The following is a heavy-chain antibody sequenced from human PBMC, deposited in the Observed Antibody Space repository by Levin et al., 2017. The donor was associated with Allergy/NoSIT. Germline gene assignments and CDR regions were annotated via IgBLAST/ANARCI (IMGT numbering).Heavy chain of an antibody. D-gene: IGHD5-12*01. J-gene: IGHJ4*02. V-gene: IGHV1-2*06. CDR3: AREGKWLRLPDY. CDR2: INPNSGGT. Sequence: WASVKVSCKASGYTFTGYYMHWVRQAPGQGLEWMGRINPNSGGTNYAQKFQGRVTMTRDTSISTAYMELSRLRSDDTAVYYCAREGKWLRLPDYWGQGTLVTVSS. CDR1: GYTFTGYY.